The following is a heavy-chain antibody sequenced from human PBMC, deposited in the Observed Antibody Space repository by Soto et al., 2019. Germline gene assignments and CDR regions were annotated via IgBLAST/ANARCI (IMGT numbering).Heavy chain of an antibody. J-gene: IGHJ4*02. Sequence: SETLSLTCTVSGGSISSYYWNWIRQPPGRGLEWIGYIYSSGSTNYNPSLKNRVTFSVDTSKNQFSLILSSVTAADTAVYYCARGPTVTTDYWGQGTLVTVSS. CDR2: IYSSGST. CDR3: ARGPTVTTDY. CDR1: GGSISSYY. V-gene: IGHV4-59*01. D-gene: IGHD4-17*01.